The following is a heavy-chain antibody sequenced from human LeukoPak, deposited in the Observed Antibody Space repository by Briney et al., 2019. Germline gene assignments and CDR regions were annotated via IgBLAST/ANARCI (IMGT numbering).Heavy chain of an antibody. CDR3: ARRPLTGGVTDFFDF. D-gene: IGHD2-21*02. CDR1: GFTFSSHS. V-gene: IGHV3-23*01. J-gene: IGHJ4*02. Sequence: GGSVRLSCAASGFTFSSHSMSWVRQPPGEGLEWVAAISPSGDSTTYRDSVKGQFTISRDNSRNRLYLQMNTLTVEDTAIYYSARRPLTGGVTDFFDFWGQGALVTVSS. CDR2: ISPSGDST.